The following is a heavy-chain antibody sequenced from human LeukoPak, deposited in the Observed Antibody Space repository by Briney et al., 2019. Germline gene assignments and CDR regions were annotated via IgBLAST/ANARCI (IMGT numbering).Heavy chain of an antibody. CDR2: ISSSSSYI. J-gene: IGHJ4*02. Sequence: PSETLSLTCTVSGGSISSGSYYWSWIRQPAGKGLEWVSSISSSSSYIYYADSVKGRFTISRDNAKNSLYLQMNSLRAEDTAVYYCARVHTGDLDYWGQGTLVTVSS. D-gene: IGHD7-27*01. CDR3: ARVHTGDLDY. CDR1: GGSISSGSYY. V-gene: IGHV3-21*01.